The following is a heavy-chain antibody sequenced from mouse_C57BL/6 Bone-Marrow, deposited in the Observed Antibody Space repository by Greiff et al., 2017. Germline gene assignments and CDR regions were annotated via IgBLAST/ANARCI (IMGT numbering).Heavy chain of an antibody. J-gene: IGHJ2*01. V-gene: IGHV1-59*01. Sequence: QVQLKQPGAELVRPGTSVKLSCKASGYTFTSYWMHWVKQRPGQGLEWIGVIDPSDSYTNYNQKFKGKATLTVDTSSSTAYMQLSSLTSEDSAVYYCARVYYYGSSYYWGQGTTLTVSS. CDR3: ARVYYYGSSYY. CDR1: GYTFTSYW. D-gene: IGHD1-1*01. CDR2: IDPSDSYT.